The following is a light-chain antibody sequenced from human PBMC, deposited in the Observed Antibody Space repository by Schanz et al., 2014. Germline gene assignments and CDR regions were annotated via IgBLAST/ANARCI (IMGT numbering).Light chain of an antibody. CDR1: QSVSSSY. V-gene: IGKV3D-20*02. Sequence: EIVLTQSPGTLSLSPGERATLSCRASQSVSSSYLAWYQQKPGQAPRLLISDASNRATGTPARFSGSGSGTDFTLTISSLEPEDFAVYYCQLRGNWPPWTFGQGTKVEV. CDR2: DAS. CDR3: QLRGNWPPWT. J-gene: IGKJ1*01.